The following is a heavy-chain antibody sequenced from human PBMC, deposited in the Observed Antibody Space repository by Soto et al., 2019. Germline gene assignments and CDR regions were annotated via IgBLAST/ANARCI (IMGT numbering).Heavy chain of an antibody. CDR3: ARDLTSSTYSSSWFYYFY. CDR2: INPSGGST. D-gene: IGHD6-13*01. V-gene: IGHV1-46*03. Sequence: ASVKVSCKASGYTFTRYYMHWVRQAPVQELEWMGIINPSGGSTSYAQKFQGRVTMTRDTSTSTVYMELSSLRSEDTAVYYCARDLTSSTYSSSWFYYFYWGQGTLVTVSS. J-gene: IGHJ4*02. CDR1: GYTFTRYY.